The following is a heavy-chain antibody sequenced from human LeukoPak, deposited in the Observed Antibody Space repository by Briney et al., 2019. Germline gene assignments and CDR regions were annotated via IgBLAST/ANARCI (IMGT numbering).Heavy chain of an antibody. CDR2: MNPNSGNT. J-gene: IGHJ5*02. CDR3: ARGRVDNWNDNSFDP. V-gene: IGHV1-8*01. D-gene: IGHD1-1*01. Sequence: GASVKVSCKASGYTFTSYDINWVRQATGQGVEWMGWMNPNSGNTGYAQKFQGRVTMTRNTSISTAYMELSSLRSEDTAVYYCARGRVDNWNDNSFDPWGQGTLVTVSS. CDR1: GYTFTSYD.